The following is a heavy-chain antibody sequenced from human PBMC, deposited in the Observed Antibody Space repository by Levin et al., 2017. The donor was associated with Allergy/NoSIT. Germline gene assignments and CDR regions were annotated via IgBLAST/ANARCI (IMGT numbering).Heavy chain of an antibody. V-gene: IGHV3-48*01. D-gene: IGHD3-22*01. CDR1: GFAFRSHN. CDR2: ISSSSTNI. J-gene: IGHJ4*02. CDR3: ARDTFDSTGYPYYFDY. Sequence: GGSLRLSCAASGFAFRSHNMNWVRQAPGKGLEWVSSISSSSTNIHYADSVRGRFAISRDNAKNSLYLQMNSLRAEETAVYSCARDTFDSTGYPYYFDYWGQGTLVSVSS.